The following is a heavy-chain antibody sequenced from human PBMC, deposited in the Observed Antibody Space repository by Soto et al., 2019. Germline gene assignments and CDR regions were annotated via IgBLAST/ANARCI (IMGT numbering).Heavy chain of an antibody. CDR3: ARYYYDSSGNHKYDY. J-gene: IGHJ4*02. CDR2: INHSGST. Sequence: QVQLQQWGAGLLKPSETLSLTCAVYGGSFSGYYWSWIRQPPGKGLEWIGEINHSGSTNYNPSLKSRVTISVDTSKNQFSLKLSSVTAADTAVYYCARYYYDSSGNHKYDYWGKGTLVTVSS. CDR1: GGSFSGYY. V-gene: IGHV4-34*01. D-gene: IGHD3-22*01.